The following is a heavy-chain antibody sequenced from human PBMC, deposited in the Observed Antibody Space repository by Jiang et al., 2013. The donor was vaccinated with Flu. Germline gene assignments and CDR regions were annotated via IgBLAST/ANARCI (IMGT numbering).Heavy chain of an antibody. D-gene: IGHD6-13*01. CDR1: GYTFTSYY. V-gene: IGHV1-46*01. J-gene: IGHJ4*02. CDR2: INPSGGST. CDR3: ARLLAAAGPFDY. Sequence: EVKKPGASVKVSCKASGYTFTSYYMHWVRQAPGQGLEWMGIINPSGGSTSYAQKFQGRVTMTRDTSTSTVYMELSSLRSEDTAMYYCARLLAAAGPFDYWGQGTLVTVSS.